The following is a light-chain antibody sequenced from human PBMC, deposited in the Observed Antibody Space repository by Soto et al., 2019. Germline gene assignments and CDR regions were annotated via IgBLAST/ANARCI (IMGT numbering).Light chain of an antibody. CDR2: DAS. CDR1: QSISSW. V-gene: IGKV1-5*01. Sequence: DIQMTQSPSTLSASVGDRVTITCRASQSISSWLAWYQQKPGKAPKLLIYDASSLESGVPSRFSGSGSGTEFTITISSLQPDDFATYYCQQYNSYPYTFGQGTMLEIK. J-gene: IGKJ2*01. CDR3: QQYNSYPYT.